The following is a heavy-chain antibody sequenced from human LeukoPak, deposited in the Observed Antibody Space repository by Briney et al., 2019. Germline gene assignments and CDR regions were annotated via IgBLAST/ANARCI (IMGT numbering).Heavy chain of an antibody. J-gene: IGHJ4*02. D-gene: IGHD2-15*01. CDR3: AKDLRVARRHSPSQY. Sequence: GGSLRLSCAASGFTFSSYAMSWVRQAPGKGLEWVSAISGSGGSTYYADSVKGRFTISRDNSKNTLYLQMNSLSAEDTAVYYCAKDLRVARRHSPSQYWGQGTLVTVSS. CDR2: ISGSGGST. CDR1: GFTFSSYA. V-gene: IGHV3-23*01.